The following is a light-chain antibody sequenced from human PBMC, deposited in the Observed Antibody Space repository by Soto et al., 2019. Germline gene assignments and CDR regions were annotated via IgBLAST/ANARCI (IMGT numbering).Light chain of an antibody. CDR3: QQYGSSPWT. J-gene: IGKJ1*01. CDR1: QSVSSY. V-gene: IGKV3-11*01. Sequence: EIVLTQSPATLALSPGERATLSCRASQSVSSYLAWYQQKPGQAPRLLIYDASNRATGIPARFSGSGSGTDFTLTISSLEPEDFAVYYCQQYGSSPWTFGQGPKVDIK. CDR2: DAS.